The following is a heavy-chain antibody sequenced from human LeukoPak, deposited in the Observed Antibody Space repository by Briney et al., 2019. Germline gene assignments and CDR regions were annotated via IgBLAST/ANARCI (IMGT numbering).Heavy chain of an antibody. Sequence: SETLSLTCTVSSGSISSYYWSWIRQPPGKGLEWIGYIYYSRSTNYNTSLKRRVTISVDTSKNQFLLKQSSVTAADTAFYYCGRGNTDYDILKDAFDIWGQGTMVTVSS. CDR1: SGSISSYY. D-gene: IGHD3-22*01. CDR2: IYYSRST. CDR3: GRGNTDYDILKDAFDI. J-gene: IGHJ3*02. V-gene: IGHV4-59*01.